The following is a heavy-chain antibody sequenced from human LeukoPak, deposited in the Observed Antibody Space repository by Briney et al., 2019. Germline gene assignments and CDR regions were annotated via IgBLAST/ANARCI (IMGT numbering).Heavy chain of an antibody. CDR3: AKWGAQAGIYRAVDC. J-gene: IGHJ4*02. CDR1: GFTVRTNY. CDR2: IYSGGGT. V-gene: IGHV3-53*05. D-gene: IGHD3-10*01. Sequence: GGSLRLSCAASGFTVRTNYMYWVRQAPGKGLEWVSVIYSGGGTYYADSVKGRFTISRDHSKNTLSLQMNSLRVEDTAVYYCAKWGAQAGIYRAVDCWGRGTLVTVSS.